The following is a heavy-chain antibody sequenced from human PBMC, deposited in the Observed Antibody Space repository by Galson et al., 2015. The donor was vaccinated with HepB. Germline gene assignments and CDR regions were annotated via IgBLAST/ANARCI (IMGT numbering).Heavy chain of an antibody. CDR3: ARVGGKLGYCSGGSCSNWFDP. CDR2: IIPIYGTA. Sequence: LEWMGGIIPIYGTANYAQKFQGRVTITADESTSTAYMELSSLRFDDTAVYYCARVGGKLGYCSGGSCSNWFDPWGQGTLVTVSS. V-gene: IGHV1-69*01. D-gene: IGHD2-15*01. J-gene: IGHJ5*02.